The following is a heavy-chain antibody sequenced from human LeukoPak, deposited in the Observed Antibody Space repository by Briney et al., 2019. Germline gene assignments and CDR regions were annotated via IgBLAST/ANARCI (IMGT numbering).Heavy chain of an antibody. J-gene: IGHJ6*02. V-gene: IGHV3-33*01. CDR2: IWYNGNNQ. CDR1: GFTFSSYG. CDR3: ASDSPYYGMDV. Sequence: PGRSLRLSCAASGFTFSSYGMHWVRQAPGKGLEWVAVIWYNGNNQYYADSVKGRFTISRDNSKNTLYLQMSGLRVEDTAVYHCASDSPYYGMDVWGQGTTVTVSS.